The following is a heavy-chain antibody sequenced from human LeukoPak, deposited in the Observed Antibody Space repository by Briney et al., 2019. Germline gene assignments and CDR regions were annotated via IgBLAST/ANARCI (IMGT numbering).Heavy chain of an antibody. D-gene: IGHD5-24*01. CDR3: ARERGIDGYNYQDY. Sequence: TSETLSLTCTVSGGSISSYYWSWIRQPPGKGLEWIGYIYYSGSTNYNPSLKSRVTISVDTSKNQFSLKLSSVTAADTAVYYCARERGIDGYNYQDYWGQGTLVTVSS. CDR1: GGSISSYY. J-gene: IGHJ4*02. V-gene: IGHV4-59*01. CDR2: IYYSGST.